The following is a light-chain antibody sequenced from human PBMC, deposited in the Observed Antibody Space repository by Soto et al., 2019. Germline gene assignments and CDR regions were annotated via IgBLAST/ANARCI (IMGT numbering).Light chain of an antibody. CDR3: QQYNNWPRT. J-gene: IGKJ1*01. CDR1: QSISSR. Sequence: DIQLTQSPSTLCAFVGDRVALTCIASQSISSRLAWYQQKPGKAPKLLIYDASSLESGVPSRFSGSGSGTEFTLTISSLQSEDFAVYYCQQYNNWPRTFGQGTKVDI. V-gene: IGKV1-5*01. CDR2: DAS.